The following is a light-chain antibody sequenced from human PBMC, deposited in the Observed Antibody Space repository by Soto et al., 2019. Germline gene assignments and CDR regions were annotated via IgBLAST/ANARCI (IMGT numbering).Light chain of an antibody. CDR3: CSYAGSSTLGVV. Sequence: QSALTQPASVSGSPGQSITIPCTGTSSDVGSYNLVSWYQQHPGKAPKLMIYEGSKRPSGVSNRFSGSKSGNTASLTISGLQAEDEADYYCCSYAGSSTLGVVFGGGTQLTVL. CDR2: EGS. CDR1: SSDVGSYNL. J-gene: IGLJ2*01. V-gene: IGLV2-23*01.